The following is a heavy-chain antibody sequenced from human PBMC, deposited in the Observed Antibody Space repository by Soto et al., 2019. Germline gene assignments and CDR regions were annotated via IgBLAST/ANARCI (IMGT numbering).Heavy chain of an antibody. J-gene: IGHJ4*02. CDR2: IDPSSATT. V-gene: IGHV3-48*02. Sequence: GGSLSLSCAASGFTFSRYSMNWVRQAPGKGLEWLSYIDPSSATTYYAEPVKGRFIISRRNAKNSLYLQMNRPRDEDTAVYHCAIADMAIMCLDSWGRGTLVTVSS. D-gene: IGHD2-2*02. CDR3: AIADMAIMCLDS. CDR1: GFTFSRYS.